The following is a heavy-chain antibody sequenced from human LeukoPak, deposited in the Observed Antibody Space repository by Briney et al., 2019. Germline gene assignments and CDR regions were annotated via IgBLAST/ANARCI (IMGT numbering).Heavy chain of an antibody. Sequence: GGSLRLSRAASGFTFSSYWMSWVRQAPGKGLEWVAVISYDGSNKYYADSVKGRFTISRDNSKNTLYLQMNSLRAEDTAVYYCARDRRDDFWSGRFDYWGQGTLVTVSS. D-gene: IGHD3-3*01. CDR3: ARDRRDDFWSGRFDY. CDR2: ISYDGSNK. CDR1: GFTFSSYW. J-gene: IGHJ4*02. V-gene: IGHV3-30-3*01.